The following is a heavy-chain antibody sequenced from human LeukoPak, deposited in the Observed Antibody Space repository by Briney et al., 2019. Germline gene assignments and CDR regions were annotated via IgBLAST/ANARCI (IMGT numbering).Heavy chain of an antibody. Sequence: PSETLSLTCTVSGGSISSSSYYWGWIRQPPGKGLEWIGSIYYSGSTYYNPSLKSRVTISVDTSKNQFSLKLSSVTAADTAVYYCASRTGYSSGWSHPKAYYMDVWGKGTTVTVSS. CDR1: GGSISSSSYY. CDR3: ASRTGYSSGWSHPKAYYMDV. D-gene: IGHD6-19*01. J-gene: IGHJ6*03. CDR2: IYYSGST. V-gene: IGHV4-39*07.